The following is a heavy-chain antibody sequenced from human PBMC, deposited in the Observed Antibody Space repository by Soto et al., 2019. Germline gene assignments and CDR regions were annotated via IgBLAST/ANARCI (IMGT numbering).Heavy chain of an antibody. J-gene: IGHJ4*02. CDR3: ASGSLYYYDSSGYLMYI. Sequence: SVKVSSKASGGTFSSYAISWVRQAPGQGLEWMGGIIPIFGTANYAQKFQGRVTITADKSTSTAYMELSSLRSEDTAVYYCASGSLYYYDSSGYLMYIWGQGTLVTVSS. CDR1: GGTFSSYA. V-gene: IGHV1-69*06. CDR2: IIPIFGTA. D-gene: IGHD3-22*01.